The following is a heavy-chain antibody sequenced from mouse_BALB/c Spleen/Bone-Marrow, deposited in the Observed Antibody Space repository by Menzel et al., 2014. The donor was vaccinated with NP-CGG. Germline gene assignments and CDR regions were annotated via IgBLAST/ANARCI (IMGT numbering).Heavy chain of an antibody. D-gene: IGHD2-10*02. J-gene: IGHJ3*01. V-gene: IGHV2-9-2*01. CDR1: GFSLTTYD. CDR2: IWTGGGT. Sequence: QVQLQQPGPGLVAPSQSLSITCTVSGFSLTTYDINWIRQPPGKGLEWLGVIWTGGGTNYNSAFMSRLNITKDNSKSQVFLKMNSLQTDDTAIYYCVGEYGNFAWFAYWGQGTLVTVVA. CDR3: VGEYGNFAWFAY.